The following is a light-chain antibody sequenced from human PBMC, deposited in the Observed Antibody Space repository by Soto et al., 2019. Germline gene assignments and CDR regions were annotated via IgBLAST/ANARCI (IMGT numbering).Light chain of an antibody. CDR3: QQANSFPIT. V-gene: IGKV1-12*01. Sequence: DIQMTQSPSSVSASVVDRVTITCRASQDVGKWLAWYQQKPGKAPTLLIHGASSLQSGVPSRYSGSGYGTDFTLTISSLQPEDFATYYCQQANSFPITFGQGTRLEIK. J-gene: IGKJ5*01. CDR2: GAS. CDR1: QDVGKW.